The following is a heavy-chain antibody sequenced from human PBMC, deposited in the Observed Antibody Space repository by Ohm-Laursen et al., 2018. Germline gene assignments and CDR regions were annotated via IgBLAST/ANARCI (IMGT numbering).Heavy chain of an antibody. J-gene: IGHJ4*02. CDR1: GFTFSSYA. Sequence: GSLRLSCTASGFTFSSYAMSWVRQAPGKGLEWVSSISGSGITTYYADSVKGRFTISRDNSRNTLYLQMNSLRAEDTALYYCAKDQRVGGQGILVTVYS. V-gene: IGHV3-23*01. CDR3: AKDQRV. CDR2: ISGSGITT.